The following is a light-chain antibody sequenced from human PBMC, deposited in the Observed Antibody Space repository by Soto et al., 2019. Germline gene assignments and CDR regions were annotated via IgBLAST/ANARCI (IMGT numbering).Light chain of an antibody. V-gene: IGKV1-33*01. CDR3: QHYDNYPLA. CDR2: DAS. Sequence: DIPLTQSPSSLSASVGDRVTITCQASQDISNYLNWYQQKPGKAPKLLIYDASNLETGVPSRFSGSGSGTEFTLTISSLQPEDIATYYCQHYDNYPLAFGEGTKVDNK. J-gene: IGKJ4*01. CDR1: QDISNY.